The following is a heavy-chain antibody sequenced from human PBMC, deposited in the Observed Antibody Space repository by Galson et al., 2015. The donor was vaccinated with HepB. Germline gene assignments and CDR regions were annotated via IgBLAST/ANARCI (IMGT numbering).Heavy chain of an antibody. Sequence: SVKVSCKASGYTFPRHAIPWVRQAPGQGLEWMGWISTYNGNTNYAQKFQGRVTMTTDTSTSTAYMELRSLRSDDTAVYYCARDWSGYWGQGTLVTVSS. CDR1: GYTFPRHA. CDR2: ISTYNGNT. V-gene: IGHV1-18*01. D-gene: IGHD3-10*01. CDR3: ARDWSGY. J-gene: IGHJ4*02.